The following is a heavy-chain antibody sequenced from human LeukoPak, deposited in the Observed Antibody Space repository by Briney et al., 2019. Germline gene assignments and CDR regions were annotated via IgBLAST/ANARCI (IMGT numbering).Heavy chain of an antibody. D-gene: IGHD3-22*01. V-gene: IGHV4-30-2*01. CDR3: ARLRYDSNGNFDY. J-gene: IGHJ4*02. Sequence: SQTLSLTCAVSGGSISSGGYSWSWIRQPPGKGLEWIGYIYHSGSTYYNPSLKSRVTISVDRSKNQFSLKLSSVTAADTAVYYCARLRYDSNGNFDYWGQGTLVTVSS. CDR2: IYHSGST. CDR1: GGSISSGGYS.